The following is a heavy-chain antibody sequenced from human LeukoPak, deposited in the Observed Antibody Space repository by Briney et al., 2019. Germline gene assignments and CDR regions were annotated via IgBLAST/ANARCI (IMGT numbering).Heavy chain of an antibody. V-gene: IGHV1-69*01. Sequence: GSSVMVSCKASGGTFSSYAISWVRQAPGQGLEWMGGIIPIFGTANYAQKFQGRVTITADESTSTAYMELSSLRSEDTAVYYCASSITPDPPADWGQGTMVTVSS. J-gene: IGHJ3*01. CDR3: ASSITPDPPAD. CDR1: GGTFSSYA. D-gene: IGHD5-24*01. CDR2: IIPIFGTA.